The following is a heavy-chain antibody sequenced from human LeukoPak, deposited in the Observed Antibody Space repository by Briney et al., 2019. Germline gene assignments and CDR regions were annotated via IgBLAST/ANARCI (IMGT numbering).Heavy chain of an antibody. J-gene: IGHJ4*02. D-gene: IGHD2/OR15-2a*01. CDR1: GASISSYY. Sequence: SETLSLTCTVSGASISSYYWSWIRQPPGKGLEWIGNIYYSGSTTYNPSLKSRVSISVDTSKDQFSLKLSSVNTADTAVYFCARVSSGLFDYWGQGTLVTVSS. CDR3: ARVSSGLFDY. V-gene: IGHV4-59*01. CDR2: IYYSGST.